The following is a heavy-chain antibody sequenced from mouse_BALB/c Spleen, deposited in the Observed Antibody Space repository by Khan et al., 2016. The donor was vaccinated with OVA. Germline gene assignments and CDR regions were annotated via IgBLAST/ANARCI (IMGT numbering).Heavy chain of an antibody. J-gene: IGHJ2*01. V-gene: IGHV1-7*01. CDR2: INPSTGYT. D-gene: IGHD1-1*01. CDR3: ARRGLRGDFAY. Sequence: QVQLQQSGAELAKPGASVKMSCKASGYTFINYWILWIKQRPGQGLEWIGYINPSTGYTEYNQNFKDKATLTADKSSSTAYMQLSSLTSEDSTVYYCARRGLRGDFAYGGQGTLSQSPQ. CDR1: GYTFINYW.